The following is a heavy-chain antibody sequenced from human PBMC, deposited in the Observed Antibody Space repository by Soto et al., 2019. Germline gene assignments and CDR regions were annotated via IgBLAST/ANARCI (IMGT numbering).Heavy chain of an antibody. CDR3: ARGRVVGATQARDAFDI. D-gene: IGHD1-26*01. V-gene: IGHV1-18*01. CDR1: GYTFTSYG. CDR2: ISAYNGNT. Sequence: XSVKVSYNASGYTFTSYGVSLVRHSPGQGLEWMGWISAYNGNTNYAQKLQGRVTMTTDTSTSTAYMELRSLRSDDKAVYYCARGRVVGATQARDAFDIWGQGTMVTVSS. J-gene: IGHJ3*02.